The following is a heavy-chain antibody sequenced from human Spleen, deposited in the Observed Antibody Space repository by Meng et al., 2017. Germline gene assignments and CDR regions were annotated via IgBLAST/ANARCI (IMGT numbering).Heavy chain of an antibody. Sequence: QIQLHESGPVLVKPSQTRSLTCAISGASFSSNSAALNWLRQSPSRGLEWLGRTYYRSKWYNDYAVSVKSRITINPHTSKNQFSLQLNSVTPEDTAVYYCARQEGAFDYWGQGTLVTVSS. CDR3: ARQEGAFDY. CDR1: GASFSSNSAA. J-gene: IGHJ4*02. V-gene: IGHV6-1*01. CDR2: TYYRSKWYN. D-gene: IGHD3-16*01.